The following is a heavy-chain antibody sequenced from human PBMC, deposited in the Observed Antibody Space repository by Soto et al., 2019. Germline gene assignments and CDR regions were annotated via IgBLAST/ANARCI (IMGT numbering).Heavy chain of an antibody. CDR2: IDSSGTTV. D-gene: IGHD2-8*02. CDR1: MFSISAYE. J-gene: IGHJ3*01. CDR3: AVVVVYIGSDKSTAVDF. V-gene: IGHV3-48*03. Sequence: EVQIVESGGRLVQPGGSLRLSCDASMFSISAYEMFWVRQAPGKGLEWIAEIDSSGTTVYYADSVKGRFAISRENNKNVLFLQVDNVSVEDTAVYYCAVVVVYIGSDKSTAVDFWGQGTLVTVSS.